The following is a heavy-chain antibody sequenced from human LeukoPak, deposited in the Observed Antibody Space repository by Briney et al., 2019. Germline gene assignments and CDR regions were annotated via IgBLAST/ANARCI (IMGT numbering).Heavy chain of an antibody. Sequence: GGSLRLSCAASGFTFSDFWMDWLRQAPGKGLEWVASINPGGSDHYCVDSVKGRFSISRDNAKNSLYLQMYSLRVEDTAMYYCARDDGSSCFSYWGQGALVTVSS. J-gene: IGHJ4*02. CDR3: ARDDGSSCFSY. V-gene: IGHV3-7*01. CDR2: INPGGSDH. D-gene: IGHD3-10*01. CDR1: GFTFSDFW.